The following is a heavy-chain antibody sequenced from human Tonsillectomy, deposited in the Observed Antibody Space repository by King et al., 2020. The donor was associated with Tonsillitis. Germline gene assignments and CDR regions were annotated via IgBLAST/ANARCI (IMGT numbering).Heavy chain of an antibody. CDR3: ARDLPAALEGPAFDI. Sequence: VQLVESGGGLVQPGGSLRLSCAASGFTFSSYWMHWVRQAPGKGLVWVSRINSDGSSTSYADSVKGRFTISRDNAKNTLYLQMNSLRAEDTAVYYCARDLPAALEGPAFDIWGQGTMVTVSS. D-gene: IGHD2-2*01. CDR1: GFTFSSYW. J-gene: IGHJ3*02. CDR2: INSDGSST. V-gene: IGHV3-74*01.